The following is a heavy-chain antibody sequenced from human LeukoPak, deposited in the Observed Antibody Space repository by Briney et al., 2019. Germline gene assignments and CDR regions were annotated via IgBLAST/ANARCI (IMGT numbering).Heavy chain of an antibody. CDR1: GYTFTGYY. D-gene: IGHD1-26*01. V-gene: IGHV1-2*02. J-gene: IGHJ4*02. CDR3: ARGEERDYSGSYLGHDY. Sequence: GASVKVSCKASGYTFTGYYMHWVRQAPGQGREWMGWINPNSGGTNYAQKFQGRVTMTRDTSISTAYMELSRLRSDDTAVYYCARGEERDYSGSYLGHDYWGQGALVTVSS. CDR2: INPNSGGT.